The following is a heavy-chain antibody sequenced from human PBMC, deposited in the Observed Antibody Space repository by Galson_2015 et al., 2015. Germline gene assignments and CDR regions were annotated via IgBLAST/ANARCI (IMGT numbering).Heavy chain of an antibody. CDR1: GFTFSNYD. J-gene: IGHJ4*02. CDR2: ISRITSSYI. D-gene: IGHD6-19*01. V-gene: IGHV3-21*01. Sequence: LRLSCAASGFTFSNYDMNWVRQAPGKGLEWVSSISRITSSYIYYSDSVKGRFTISRDNAKNSPYLQMNSLRAEDTAVYYCAREQPWYSSSTRGDYWGQGTLVTVSS. CDR3: AREQPWYSSSTRGDY.